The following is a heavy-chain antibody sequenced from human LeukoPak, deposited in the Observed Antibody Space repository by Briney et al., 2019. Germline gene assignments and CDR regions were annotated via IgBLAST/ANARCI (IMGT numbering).Heavy chain of an antibody. CDR1: GGSITSGNYF. D-gene: IGHD4-17*01. V-gene: IGHV4-39*01. CDR3: ARHVDYGDRLY. CDR2: IYYSGNT. Sequence: SETLSLTCTVSGGSITSGNYFWGWIRQPPGKGLEWIGTIYYSGNTYYNPSLESRVTISLDTSKNQFSLKLNSVTAADTAAYYCARHVDYGDRLYWGQGTLVTVSS. J-gene: IGHJ4*02.